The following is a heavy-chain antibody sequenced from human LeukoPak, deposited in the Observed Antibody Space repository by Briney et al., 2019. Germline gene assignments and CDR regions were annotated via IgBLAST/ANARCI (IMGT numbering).Heavy chain of an antibody. Sequence: PRGSLRLSCAASGFTFGDYTMHWVRQAPGKGLEWVSGITWNSGSIGYADSVRGRFTISRDNAKNSLYLEMNSLRAEDTALNYCAKEDHFASWGQGTLVTVSS. CDR3: AKEDHFAS. V-gene: IGHV3-9*01. CDR1: GFTFGDYT. J-gene: IGHJ4*02. CDR2: ITWNSGSI.